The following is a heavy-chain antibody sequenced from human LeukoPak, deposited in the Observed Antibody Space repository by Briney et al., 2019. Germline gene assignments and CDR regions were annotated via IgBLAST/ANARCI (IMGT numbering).Heavy chain of an antibody. V-gene: IGHV4-59*01. D-gene: IGHD3-22*01. J-gene: IGHJ5*02. Sequence: PSETLSLTCTVSGGSISSYYWSWIRQPPGKGLEWIGYIYYSGNTNYNPSLKSRVTISVDTSKNQFSLKLSSVTAADTAVYYCARTAYYYYDSSGYYWNWFDPWGQGTLVTVSS. CDR3: ARTAYYYYDSSGYYWNWFDP. CDR2: IYYSGNT. CDR1: GGSISSYY.